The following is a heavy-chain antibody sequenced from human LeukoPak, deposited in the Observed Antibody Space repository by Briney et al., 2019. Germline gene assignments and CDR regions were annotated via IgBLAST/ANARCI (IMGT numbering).Heavy chain of an antibody. CDR3: ARVRGYSYGYDAFDI. V-gene: IGHV3-21*01. J-gene: IGHJ3*02. Sequence: KSGGSLRLSCAASGFTFSSYNMNWVRRAPGKGLEWVSFTSSSTSYIYYADSVKGRFTISRDNAKNSLYLQMNSLRAEDTALYYCARVRGYSYGYDAFDIWGQGPMVTVSS. D-gene: IGHD5-18*01. CDR1: GFTFSSYN. CDR2: TSSSTSYI.